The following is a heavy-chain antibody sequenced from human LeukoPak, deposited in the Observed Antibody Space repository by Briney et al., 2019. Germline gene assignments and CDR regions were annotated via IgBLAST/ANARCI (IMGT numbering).Heavy chain of an antibody. V-gene: IGHV3-74*01. J-gene: IGHJ4*02. D-gene: IGHD6-13*01. CDR2: ISSDGSTT. CDR1: GFTFSTYW. CDR3: ARGYTGSWSIFDY. Sequence: GGSLRLSCAASGFTFSTYWMDWVRQVPEKGLVWVSTISSDGSTTYYADSVKGRFTISRDNAKNTLYLQMDSLRPEDTAVYYCARGYTGSWSIFDYWAQGTLVTVS.